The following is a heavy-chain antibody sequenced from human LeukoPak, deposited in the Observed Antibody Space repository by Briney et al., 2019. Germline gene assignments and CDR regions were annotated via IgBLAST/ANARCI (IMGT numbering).Heavy chain of an antibody. V-gene: IGHV3-30*18. Sequence: GGSLRLSCAASGFTFSSYGMHWVRQAPGKGLEWVAVISYDGSNKYYADSVKGRFTISRDNSKNTLYLQMNSLRAEDTAVYYCAKDPTDIVVVPGYFGYWGQGTLVTVSS. CDR3: AKDPTDIVVVPGYFGY. CDR2: ISYDGSNK. CDR1: GFTFSSYG. D-gene: IGHD2-2*01. J-gene: IGHJ4*02.